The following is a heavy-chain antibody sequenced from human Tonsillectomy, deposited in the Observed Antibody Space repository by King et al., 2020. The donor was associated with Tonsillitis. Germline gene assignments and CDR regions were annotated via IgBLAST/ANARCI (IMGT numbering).Heavy chain of an antibody. V-gene: IGHV7-4-1*02. CDR2: INTNTGNP. CDR1: GYTFTSYA. J-gene: IGHJ4*02. CDR3: AREFKRDCSSTSYHFLY. D-gene: IGHD2-2*01. Sequence: VQLVESGSELKKPGASVKVSCKASGYTFTSYAMNWVRQAPGQGLEWMGWINTNTGNPTYAQGFTGRFFFSLDTSVTTDYLQISSLKAEDTAVYYCAREFKRDCSSTSYHFLYWGQGTLVTVSS.